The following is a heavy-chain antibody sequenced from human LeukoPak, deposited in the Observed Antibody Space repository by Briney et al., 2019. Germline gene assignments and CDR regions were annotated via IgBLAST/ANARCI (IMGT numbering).Heavy chain of an antibody. Sequence: GGSLRLSRAASGFTFNRYAMHWVRQAPGKELEWVAVISYDGSNKYYADSVKGRFTISRDNSKNTLYLQMNSLRADDTTVYYCARPYSGSYYWGMDVWGQGTTVTVSS. J-gene: IGHJ6*02. CDR1: GFTFNRYA. CDR2: ISYDGSNK. V-gene: IGHV3-30-3*01. D-gene: IGHD1-26*01. CDR3: ARPYSGSYYWGMDV.